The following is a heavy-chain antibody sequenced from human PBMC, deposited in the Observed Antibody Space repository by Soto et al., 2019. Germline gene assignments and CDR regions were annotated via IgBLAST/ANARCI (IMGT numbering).Heavy chain of an antibody. CDR3: AKEMLDWGDSPVDS. V-gene: IGHV3-23*01. CDR2: ISGSGDTT. J-gene: IGHJ4*02. CDR1: GLTFSSYA. Sequence: PGGSLRLSCAASGLTFSSYAMNWVRQAPGKGLEWVAGISGSGDTTAHADSAKGRFTISRDNSKNTLYLQMNSLRAEDTAVYYCAKEMLDWGDSPVDSWGQGTLVTVSS. D-gene: IGHD2-21*01.